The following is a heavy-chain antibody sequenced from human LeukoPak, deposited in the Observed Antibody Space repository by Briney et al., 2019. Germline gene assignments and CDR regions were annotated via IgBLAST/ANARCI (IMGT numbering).Heavy chain of an antibody. J-gene: IGHJ4*02. CDR2: MNPNSGNT. D-gene: IGHD3-22*01. CDR3: AKVFSNYYDSSGYSH. CDR1: GYTFTSYD. V-gene: IGHV1-8*01. Sequence: ASVKVSCKASGYTFTSYDINWVRQATGQGLEWMGWMNPNSGNTGYAQKFQGRVTMTRNTSISTAYMELSSLRSEDTAVYYCAKVFSNYYDSSGYSHWGQGTLVTVSS.